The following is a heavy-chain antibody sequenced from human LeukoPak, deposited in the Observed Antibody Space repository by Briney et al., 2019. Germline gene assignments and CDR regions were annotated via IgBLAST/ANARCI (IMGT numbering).Heavy chain of an antibody. D-gene: IGHD1-26*01. CDR1: GGTFSSDA. CDR2: IIPIFGTA. J-gene: IGHJ3*02. Sequence: ASVKVSCKASGGTFSSDAISWVRQAPGQGLEWMGRIIPIFGTANCAQKFQGRVTITTDESTSTAYMELSSLRSEDTAVYYCARGGEEWELPDDDAFDIWGQGTMVTVSS. V-gene: IGHV1-69*05. CDR3: ARGGEEWELPDDDAFDI.